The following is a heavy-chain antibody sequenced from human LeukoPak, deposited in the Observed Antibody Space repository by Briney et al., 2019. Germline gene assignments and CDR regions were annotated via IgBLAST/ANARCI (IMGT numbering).Heavy chain of an antibody. CDR2: IYYSGST. V-gene: IGHV4-30-4*01. D-gene: IGHD4-17*01. J-gene: IGHJ5*02. Sequence: SQTLSLSCTVSGGSISSGDYYWSWIRQPPGKGLEWIGYIYYSGSTYYNPSLKSRVTISVDTSKNQFSLKLSSVTAADTAVYYCARVCDYESGKYNWFDPWGQGTLVTVSS. CDR3: ARVCDYESGKYNWFDP. CDR1: GGSISSGDYY.